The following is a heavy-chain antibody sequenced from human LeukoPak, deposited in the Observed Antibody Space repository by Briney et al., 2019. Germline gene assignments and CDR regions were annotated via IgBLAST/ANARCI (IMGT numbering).Heavy chain of an antibody. CDR1: GGSISSGSYY. D-gene: IGHD3-22*01. V-gene: IGHV4-61*02. J-gene: IGHJ4*02. CDR3: AREVYDSSGYYLDY. CDR2: IYTSGST. Sequence: PSETVSLTCTVSGGSISSGSYYWSWVRQPAGKGLEWIGRIYTSGSTNYNPSLKSRVTISVGTSKTQFSLKLSSVTAADTAVYYCAREVYDSSGYYLDYWGQGTLVTVSS.